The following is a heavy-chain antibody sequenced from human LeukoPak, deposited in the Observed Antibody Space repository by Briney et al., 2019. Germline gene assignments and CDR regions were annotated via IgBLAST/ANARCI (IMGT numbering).Heavy chain of an antibody. V-gene: IGHV4-39*07. CDR2: IYYSGIT. CDR3: ARETPKGDSSGWYYYYYYYYMDV. D-gene: IGHD6-19*01. CDR1: GGSISSSSYY. Sequence: SETLSLTCTVSGGSISSSSYYWGWIRQPPGKGLEWIGSIYYSGITYYNPSLKSRVTISVDTSKNQFSLKLSSVTAADTAVYYCARETPKGDSSGWYYYYYYYYMDVWGKGTTVTISS. J-gene: IGHJ6*03.